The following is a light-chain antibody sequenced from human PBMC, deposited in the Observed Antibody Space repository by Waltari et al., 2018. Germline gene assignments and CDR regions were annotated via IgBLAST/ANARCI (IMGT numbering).Light chain of an antibody. CDR1: SSDIGGYNH. V-gene: IGLV2-14*01. Sequence: QSALTQPASVSGSPGQSITISCTGTSSDIGGYNHVSWYQQHPGKAPKLMIYDVARWPSGVSNRFSGSKSGNTASLTISGLQAEDEADYYCTSYTTTKTVVFGGGTKVTVL. J-gene: IGLJ2*01. CDR3: TSYTTTKTVV. CDR2: DVA.